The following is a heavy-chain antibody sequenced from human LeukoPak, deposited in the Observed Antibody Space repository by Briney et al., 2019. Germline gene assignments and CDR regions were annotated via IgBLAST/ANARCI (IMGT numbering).Heavy chain of an antibody. CDR2: IYYSGST. CDR1: GGSISSSSYY. V-gene: IGHV4-39*07. CDR3: ARGQRITMIVVVPTGWFDP. J-gene: IGHJ5*02. Sequence: SETLSLTCTVSGGSISSSSYYWGWIRQPPGKGLEWIGSIYYSGSTYYNPSLKSRVTISVDTSKNQFSLKLSSVTAADTAVYCCARGQRITMIVVVPTGWFDPWGQGTLVTVSS. D-gene: IGHD3-22*01.